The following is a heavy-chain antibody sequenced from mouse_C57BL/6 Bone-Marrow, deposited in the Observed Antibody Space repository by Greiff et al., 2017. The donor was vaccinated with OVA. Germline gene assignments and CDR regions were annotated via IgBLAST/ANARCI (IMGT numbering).Heavy chain of an antibody. J-gene: IGHJ3*01. V-gene: IGHV5-4*03. CDR2: ISDGGSYT. CDR1: GFTFSSYA. D-gene: IGHD2-4*01. Sequence: EVKLVESGGGLVKPGGSLKLSCAASGFTFSSYAMSWVRQTPEKRLEWVATISDGGSYTYYPDNVKGRFTISRDNAKNNLYLQMSHLKSEDTAMYDGARGSYYDYAWFAYWGQGTLVTVSA. CDR3: ARGSYYDYAWFAY.